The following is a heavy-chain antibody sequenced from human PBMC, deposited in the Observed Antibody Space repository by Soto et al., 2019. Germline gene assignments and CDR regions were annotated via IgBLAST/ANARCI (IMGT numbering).Heavy chain of an antibody. CDR1: GFTFSSYG. CDR3: ARDRTTLNYYYGMDV. V-gene: IGHV3-33*01. CDR2: IWYDGSNK. Sequence: PGGSLRLSCAASGFTFSSYGMHWVRQPPGKGLEWVAVIWYDGSNKYYADSVKGRFTISRDNSKNTLYLQMNSLRAEDTAVYYCARDRTTLNYYYGMDVWGKGTTVTVSS. D-gene: IGHD4-17*01. J-gene: IGHJ6*04.